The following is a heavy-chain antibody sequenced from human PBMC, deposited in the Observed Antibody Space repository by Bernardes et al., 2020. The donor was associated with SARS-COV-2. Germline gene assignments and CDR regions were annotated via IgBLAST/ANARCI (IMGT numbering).Heavy chain of an antibody. J-gene: IGHJ4*02. CDR3: AKDPRVFLLTFWKDMFYFDD. CDR2: ISYEGSIK. D-gene: IGHD3-3*01. CDR1: GFTFHTHC. V-gene: IGHV3-30*18. Sequence: GGSPRLSSASSGFTFHTHCMPWLRPSPGKGLEWVTFISYEGSIKNYADSVKGRFTISRDSSKNTLFLQMNSLRVEDTAVYYCAKDPRVFLLTFWKDMFYFDDWGRGTLVTVSS.